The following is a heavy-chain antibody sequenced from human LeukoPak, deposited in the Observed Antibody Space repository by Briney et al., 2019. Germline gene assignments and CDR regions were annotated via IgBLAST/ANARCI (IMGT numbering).Heavy chain of an antibody. V-gene: IGHV4-59*08. D-gene: IGHD6-13*01. J-gene: IGHJ4*02. CDR3: AKMSSSWYGVDY. Sequence: ASETLSLTCTVSGGSISSYYWSWIRQPPGKGLEWIGYIYYSGSTNYNPSLKSRVTISVDTSKNQFSLKLSSVTAADTAVYYCAKMSSSWYGVDYWGQGTLVTVSS. CDR2: IYYSGST. CDR1: GGSISSYY.